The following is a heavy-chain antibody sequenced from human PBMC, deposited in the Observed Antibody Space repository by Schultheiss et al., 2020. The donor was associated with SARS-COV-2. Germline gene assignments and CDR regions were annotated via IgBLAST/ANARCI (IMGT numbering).Heavy chain of an antibody. V-gene: IGHV5-51*01. Sequence: GESLKISCKGSGYSFTSYWIGWVRQMPGKGLEWMGIIYPGDSDTRYSPSFQGQVTVSADRSISTAYLQWSSLKASDTAMYYCARGPRGISLGWFDPWPGNPGHRLL. CDR2: IYPGDSDT. J-gene: IGHJ5*02. CDR3: ARGPRGISLGWFDP. D-gene: IGHD3-16*01. CDR1: GYSFTSYW.